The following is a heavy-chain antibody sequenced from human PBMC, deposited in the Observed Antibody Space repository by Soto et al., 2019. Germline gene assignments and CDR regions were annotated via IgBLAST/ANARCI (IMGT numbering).Heavy chain of an antibody. J-gene: IGHJ4*02. Sequence: SETLSLTCTVSGGSINNYYWNWIRQPPGKGLEWIGYIYHSGSTNYNPSLKSRVTISVDTFKNLFSLKLSSVTAADTAVYYCARLVSPELLVDYWGQGTLVTVSS. D-gene: IGHD1-26*01. CDR1: GGSINNYY. CDR2: IYHSGST. V-gene: IGHV4-59*08. CDR3: ARLVSPELLVDY.